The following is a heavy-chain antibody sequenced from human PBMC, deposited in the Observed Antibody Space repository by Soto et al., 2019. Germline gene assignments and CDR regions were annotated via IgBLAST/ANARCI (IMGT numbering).Heavy chain of an antibody. V-gene: IGHV4-59*08. D-gene: IGHD3-22*01. Sequence: QVQLQESGPGLVKPSETLSLTCAVSGASISGYFWSWIRQPPGKGLEWIGYIYYSGSTNYNPSLKSRVTISVDTSKNQFSLKLNSVTAADTAVYYCARHEVTMTYSFDYWGQGTLVTVSS. CDR1: GASISGYF. CDR3: ARHEVTMTYSFDY. CDR2: IYYSGST. J-gene: IGHJ4*02.